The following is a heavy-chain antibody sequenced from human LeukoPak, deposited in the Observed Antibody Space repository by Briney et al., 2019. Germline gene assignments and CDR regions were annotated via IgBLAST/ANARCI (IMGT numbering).Heavy chain of an antibody. CDR1: GYTFSSYG. V-gene: IGHV1-18*01. CDR2: INAYNGKK. J-gene: IGHJ4*02. D-gene: IGHD5-18*01. CDR3: ARARYSYGGLLMGY. Sequence: GASVKVSCMASGYTFSSYGITWVRQAPGQGGEGMGWINAYNGKKNYAQKFQGRVTMTRDTSTSTVYMELSRLRSDDTAVYYRARARYSYGGLLMGYWGQGTLVTVSS.